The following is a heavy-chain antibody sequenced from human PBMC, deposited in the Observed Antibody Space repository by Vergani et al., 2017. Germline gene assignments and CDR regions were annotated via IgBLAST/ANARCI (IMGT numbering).Heavy chain of an antibody. Sequence: QVQLQESGPGLVKSSETLSLTCSVSFDSIRNLYCNWIRQPPGKGLEWIGSIHYSDNTNYNPSLKTRVTISVDTSKNQFSLTLTSVTAADTAVYYCASDTHSGQRADRWVQGILVTVTS. J-gene: IGHJ5*02. V-gene: IGHV4-59*11. CDR3: ASDTHSGQRADR. CDR2: IHYSDNT. D-gene: IGHD6-19*01. CDR1: FDSIRNLY.